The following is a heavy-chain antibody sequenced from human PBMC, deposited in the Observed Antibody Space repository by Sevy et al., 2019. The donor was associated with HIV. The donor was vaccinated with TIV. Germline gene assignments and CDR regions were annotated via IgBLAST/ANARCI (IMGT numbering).Heavy chain of an antibody. J-gene: IGHJ6*02. CDR1: GFIFSTYT. CDR2: ISGSGGST. D-gene: IGHD2-15*01. CDR3: AKGDRTFYGLDV. Sequence: GGSLRLSCAASGFIFSTYTMTWVRQAPGKGLEWVSGISGSGGSTYYADSLKGSFTIFRDNSKSTVHLQMNSLRAEDTAVYYCAKGDRTFYGLDVWGQGTTVTVSS. V-gene: IGHV3-23*01.